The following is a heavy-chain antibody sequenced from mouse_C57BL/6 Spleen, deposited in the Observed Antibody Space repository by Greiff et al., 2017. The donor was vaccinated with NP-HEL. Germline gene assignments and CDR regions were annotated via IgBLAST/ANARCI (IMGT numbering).Heavy chain of an antibody. V-gene: IGHV1-43*01. CDR2: INPSTGGT. D-gene: IGHD2-5*01. CDR1: GYSFTGYY. Sequence: EVQGVESGPELVKPGASVKISCKASGYSFTGYYMHWVKQSSEKSLEWIGEINPSTGGTSYNQKFKGKATLTVDKSSSTAYMQLKSLTSEDSAVYYCARLGVYYSNYYFDYWGQGTTLTVSS. CDR3: ARLGVYYSNYYFDY. J-gene: IGHJ2*01.